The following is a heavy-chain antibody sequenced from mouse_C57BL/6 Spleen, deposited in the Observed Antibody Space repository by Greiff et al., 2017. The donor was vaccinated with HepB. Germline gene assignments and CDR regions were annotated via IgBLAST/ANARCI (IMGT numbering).Heavy chain of an antibody. J-gene: IGHJ2*01. V-gene: IGHV1-64*01. CDR2: IHPNSGST. CDR1: GYTFTSYW. CDR3: ARRGEESYFDY. Sequence: QVQLQQPGAELVKPGASVKLSCKASGYTFTSYWMHWVKQRPGQGLEWIGMIHPNSGSTNYNEKFKSKATLTVDKSSSTAYMQLSSLTSEDSAVYYGARRGEESYFDYWGQGTTLTVSS.